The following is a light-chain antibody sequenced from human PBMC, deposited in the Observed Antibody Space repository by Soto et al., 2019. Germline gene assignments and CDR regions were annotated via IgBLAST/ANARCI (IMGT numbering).Light chain of an antibody. Sequence: QAVVTQEPSLTVSPGGTVTRPCGSSTGAVTSGHYPYWFQQKAGQAPRKLIYDTNNKYSWTPARFSGALLGGKAALSHSGAHTEYESDDYSSLSDCDAREGVFGGGPKQTVL. J-gene: IGLJ3*02. CDR2: DTN. CDR3: SLSDCDAREGV. V-gene: IGLV7-46*01. CDR1: TGAVTSGHY.